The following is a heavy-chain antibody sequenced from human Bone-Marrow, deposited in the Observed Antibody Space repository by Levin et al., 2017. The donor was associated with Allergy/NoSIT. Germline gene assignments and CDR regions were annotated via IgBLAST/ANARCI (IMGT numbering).Heavy chain of an antibody. CDR3: ARYNYEYNALDI. J-gene: IGHJ3*02. CDR1: GFTFRTHD. CDR2: IGTAGDT. D-gene: IGHD5-18*01. V-gene: IGHV3-13*01. Sequence: PVASVKVSCAASGFTFRTHDMHWVRQGTGKGLEWVSTIGTAGDTYYPDSVRGRFTISRENAKNSLYLQMNGLSAGDTAVYYCARYNYEYNALDIWGQGTMVTVSS.